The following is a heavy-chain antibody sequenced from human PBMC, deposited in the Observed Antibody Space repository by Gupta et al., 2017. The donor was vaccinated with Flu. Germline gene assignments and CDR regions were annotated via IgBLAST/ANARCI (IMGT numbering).Heavy chain of an antibody. D-gene: IGHD5-24*01. CDR3: ARGAGDALSGWLDT. CDR1: GGSVKSGNHY. Sequence: QVHLQTSGPRLVKPSQTLSLTCTVSGGSVKSGNHYWCWVRQRPGQGLEWIAYLFNSGTTYYYNPALQDRATISVGTADSEFSLRLTSMTAADTAVYFCARGAGDALSGWLDTWDQGTLVTVSS. J-gene: IGHJ5*02. CDR2: LFNSGTTY. V-gene: IGHV4-30-4*01.